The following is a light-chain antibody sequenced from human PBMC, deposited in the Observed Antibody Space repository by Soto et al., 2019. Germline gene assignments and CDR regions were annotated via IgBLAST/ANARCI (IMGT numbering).Light chain of an antibody. CDR3: QSYDSSLSGSTVI. CDR1: SSNIGAGYD. CDR2: ANS. J-gene: IGLJ2*01. V-gene: IGLV1-40*01. Sequence: QSVLTQPPSVSGAPGQRVTISCTGSSSNIGAGYDVHWYQQFPRTAPKLLIYANSNRPSGVPDRFSGSKSGTSASLAITGLQAEDEADYYCQSYDSSLSGSTVIFGGGTQLTVL.